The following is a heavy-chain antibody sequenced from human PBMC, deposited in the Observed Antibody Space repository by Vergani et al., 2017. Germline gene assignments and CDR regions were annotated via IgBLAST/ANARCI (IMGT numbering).Heavy chain of an antibody. D-gene: IGHD2-21*02. J-gene: IGHJ4*02. CDR1: GFTFSSYS. Sequence: EVQLVESGGGLVQPGGSLRLSCAASGFTFSSYSMNWVRQAPGKGLEWVSSISSSSSYIYYADSVKGRFTISRDNSKNTLYLQMNSLRAEDTAVYYCARDRNDYYFDYWGQGTLVTVSS. CDR2: ISSSSSYI. V-gene: IGHV3-21*01. CDR3: ARDRNDYYFDY.